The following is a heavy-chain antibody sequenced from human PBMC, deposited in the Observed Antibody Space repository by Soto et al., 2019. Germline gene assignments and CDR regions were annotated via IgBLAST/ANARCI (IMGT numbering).Heavy chain of an antibody. D-gene: IGHD2-2*01. Sequence: GESLKISCKGSGYSFTSYWIGWVRQMPGKGLEWMGIIYPGDSDTRYSPSFQGQVTISADKSISTAYLQWSSLKASDTTMYYCARWDCSSTSCYLSYGMDVWGQGTTVTVSS. CDR3: ARWDCSSTSCYLSYGMDV. CDR2: IYPGDSDT. V-gene: IGHV5-51*01. J-gene: IGHJ6*02. CDR1: GYSFTSYW.